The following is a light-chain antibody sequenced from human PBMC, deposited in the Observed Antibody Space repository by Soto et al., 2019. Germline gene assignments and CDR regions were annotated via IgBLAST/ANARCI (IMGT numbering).Light chain of an antibody. Sequence: QSVLPQPASVSGSPGQSITISCTGTNSDIGFYNYVSWYQQHPGEAPKLIIYEVAKRPSGVSSRFSGSKSGNTASLTISGLQAEDEADYHCSSYTSSSPLYVFGTGTKVTVL. CDR1: NSDIGFYNY. V-gene: IGLV2-14*01. CDR3: SSYTSSSPLYV. J-gene: IGLJ1*01. CDR2: EVA.